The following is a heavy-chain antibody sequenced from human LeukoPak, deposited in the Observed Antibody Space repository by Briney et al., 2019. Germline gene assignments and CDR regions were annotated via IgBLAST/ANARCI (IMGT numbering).Heavy chain of an antibody. V-gene: IGHV4-34*01. Sequence: SETLSLTCAVYGGSFSGYYWSWIRQPPGKGLEWIGEINHSGRTIYNPSLKRRVTISGDTSKNQFSLKLRSVTAADTAVCYCARFSLTGYYLFDYWGQGTLVTVSS. J-gene: IGHJ4*02. D-gene: IGHD3-9*01. CDR3: ARFSLTGYYLFDY. CDR1: GGSFSGYY. CDR2: INHSGRT.